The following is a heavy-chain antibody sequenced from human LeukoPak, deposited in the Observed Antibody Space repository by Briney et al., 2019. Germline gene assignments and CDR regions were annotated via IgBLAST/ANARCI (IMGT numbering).Heavy chain of an antibody. Sequence: PGGSLRLSCAASGFTFSSYAMSWVRQAPGKGLEWVSAISGSGGSTYYADSVKGRFTISRDNSKNTLYLQMNSLRAEDTAVYYCAREGGYYYDSSGYGEYFQHWGQGTLVTVSS. V-gene: IGHV3-23*01. J-gene: IGHJ1*01. D-gene: IGHD3-22*01. CDR1: GFTFSSYA. CDR2: ISGSGGST. CDR3: AREGGYYYDSSGYGEYFQH.